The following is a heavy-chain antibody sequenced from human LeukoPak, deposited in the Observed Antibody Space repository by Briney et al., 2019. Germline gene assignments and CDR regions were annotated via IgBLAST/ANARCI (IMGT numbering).Heavy chain of an antibody. CDR3: ARARGSSGSYWVY. J-gene: IGHJ4*02. D-gene: IGHD1-26*01. CDR1: GYTFTNYG. CDR2: ISGYSGNT. Sequence: ASVKVSCKASGYTFTNYGITWVRQAPGQGLEWMGWISGYSGNTNYAQNLQGRVTMTTDTSTGTAYMELRSLRSDDTAVYYCARARGSSGSYWVYWGQGTLVTVSS. V-gene: IGHV1-18*01.